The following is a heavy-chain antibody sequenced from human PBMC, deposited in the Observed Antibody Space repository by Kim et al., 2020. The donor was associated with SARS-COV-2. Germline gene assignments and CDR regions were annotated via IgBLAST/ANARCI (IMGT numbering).Heavy chain of an antibody. Sequence: SETLSVTCTVSGGSISSYYWSWIRQPPGKGLEWIGYIYYSGSTNYNPSLKSRVTISVDTSKNQFSLKLSSVTAADTAVYYCARGPPRITIFGVAHGGAHWFDPWGQGTLVTVSS. D-gene: IGHD3-3*01. V-gene: IGHV4-59*13. CDR3: ARGPPRITIFGVAHGGAHWFDP. CDR1: GGSISSYY. CDR2: IYYSGST. J-gene: IGHJ5*02.